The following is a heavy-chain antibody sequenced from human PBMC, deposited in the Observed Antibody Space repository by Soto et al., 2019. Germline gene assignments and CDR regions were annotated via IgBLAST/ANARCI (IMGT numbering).Heavy chain of an antibody. CDR2: IDASGGYT. Sequence: GGSLRLSCAASGFTFTDYAMSWVRQAPGKGLEWVSLIDASGGYTYYADSVKGRFTISRDNSRNTLYLQMNSLRAEDTAVYYCARGHDSSGYYPYAFDIWGQGTMVTVSS. J-gene: IGHJ3*02. V-gene: IGHV3-23*01. CDR1: GFTFTDYA. D-gene: IGHD3-22*01. CDR3: ARGHDSSGYYPYAFDI.